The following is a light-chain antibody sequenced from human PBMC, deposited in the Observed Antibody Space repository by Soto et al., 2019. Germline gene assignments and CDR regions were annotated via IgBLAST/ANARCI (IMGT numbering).Light chain of an antibody. CDR1: TGDIGNYNF. J-gene: IGLJ1*01. CDR2: EVH. CDR3: RSHGGNSPYV. Sequence: QSALTQPPSASGSPGQSVAISCTGTTGDIGNYNFVSWYQQHPGKAPKLLIFEVHKRPSGVPDRFSGSKSGNTASLTVSGLQAEDEADYYCRSHGGNSPYVFGTGTKRTVL. V-gene: IGLV2-8*01.